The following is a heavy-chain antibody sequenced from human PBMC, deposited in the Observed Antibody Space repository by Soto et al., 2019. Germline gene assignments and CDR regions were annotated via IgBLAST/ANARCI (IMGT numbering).Heavy chain of an antibody. J-gene: IGHJ4*02. CDR2: IIPIFGTA. D-gene: IGHD5-12*01. CDR3: ARAPEMANNFDY. Sequence: SVKVSCKASGGTFSSYAISWVRQAPGQGLEWMGGIIPIFGTANYAQKFQGRVTITADESTSTAYMELSSLRSEDTAVYYCARAPEMANNFDYWGKGTLVTVSS. CDR1: GGTFSSYA. V-gene: IGHV1-69*13.